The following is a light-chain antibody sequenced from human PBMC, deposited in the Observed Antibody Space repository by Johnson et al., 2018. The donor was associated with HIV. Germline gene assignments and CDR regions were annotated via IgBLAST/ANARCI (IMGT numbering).Light chain of an antibody. Sequence: QPVLTQPPSVSAAPGQKVTISCSGSSSNIGNNYVSWYQQLPGTAPKLLIYDNNKRPSGIPDRFSGSKSGPSATLGITGLQTGAEADYYCGTWDSSLSAYVFGTGTKVTVL. CDR2: DNN. J-gene: IGLJ1*01. CDR3: GTWDSSLSAYV. CDR1: SSNIGNNY. V-gene: IGLV1-51*01.